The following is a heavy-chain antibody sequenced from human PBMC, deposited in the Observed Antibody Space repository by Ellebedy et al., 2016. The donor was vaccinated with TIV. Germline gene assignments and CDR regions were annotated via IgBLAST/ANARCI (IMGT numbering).Heavy chain of an antibody. CDR3: AKAGLWFGEFISYFDY. J-gene: IGHJ4*02. CDR1: GFTFDDYA. D-gene: IGHD3-10*01. CDR2: ISWNSGSI. Sequence: SLKISXAASGFTFDDYAMHWVRQAPGKGLEWVPGISWNSGSIGYADSVKGRFTISRDNAKNSLYLQMNSLRAEDTALYYCAKAGLWFGEFISYFDYWGQGTLVTVSS. V-gene: IGHV3-9*01.